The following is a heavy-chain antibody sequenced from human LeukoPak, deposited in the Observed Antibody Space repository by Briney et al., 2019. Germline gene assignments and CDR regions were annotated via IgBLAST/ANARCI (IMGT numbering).Heavy chain of an antibody. D-gene: IGHD6-6*01. CDR1: GGTFSSYA. Sequence: ASVKVSCKASGGTFSSYAISWVRQAPGQGLEWMGGIIPISGTANYAQKFQGRVTITADESTSTAYMELSSLRSEDTAVYYCARDFGGSSPGLYYYYYYMDVWGKGTTVTVSS. V-gene: IGHV1-69*13. CDR3: ARDFGGSSPGLYYYYYYMDV. J-gene: IGHJ6*03. CDR2: IIPISGTA.